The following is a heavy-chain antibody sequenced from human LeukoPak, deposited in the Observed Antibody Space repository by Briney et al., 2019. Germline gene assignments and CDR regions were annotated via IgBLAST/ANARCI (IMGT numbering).Heavy chain of an antibody. V-gene: IGHV3-9*01. D-gene: IGHD3-22*01. CDR3: AKDTAYDSSGLFDY. CDR2: INWNSGSV. CDR1: GFTFDDYA. J-gene: IGHJ4*02. Sequence: AGGSLRLSCAASGFTFDDYAMHWVRQAPGKGLEWVSGINWNSGSVDYADSVNSVKGRFTISRDNAKNSLYLQMNSLRAEDTALYYCAKDTAYDSSGLFDYRGQGTLVTVSS.